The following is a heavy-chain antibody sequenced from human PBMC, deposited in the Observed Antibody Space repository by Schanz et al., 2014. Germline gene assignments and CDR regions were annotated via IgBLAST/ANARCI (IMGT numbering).Heavy chain of an antibody. V-gene: IGHV3-15*01. CDR2: IKSKTDGGTR. CDR1: GFTLNNAW. CDR3: TADLWFGAVWGVW. Sequence: EVQLVESGGGLVKPGGSLRLSCATSGFTLNNAWMNWVRQAPGKGLQWVARIKSKTDGGTRDYAAPVKGRFTISDDSKNTVYLQMNSLQTEDTAVYYCTADLWFGAVWGVWWGQGTLVTGSS. D-gene: IGHD3-10*01. J-gene: IGHJ4*02.